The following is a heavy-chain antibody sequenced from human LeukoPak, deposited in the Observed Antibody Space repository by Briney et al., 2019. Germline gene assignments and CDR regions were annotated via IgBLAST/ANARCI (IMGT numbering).Heavy chain of an antibody. Sequence: PSETLSLTCAVYGGSFSGYYWSWIRQPPGKGLEWIGEINHSGSTNYNPSLKSRVTISVDTSKNQFSLKLSSVTAADTAVYYCARRKKNPPVTTFGYWGQGTLVTVSS. J-gene: IGHJ4*02. CDR2: INHSGST. CDR1: GGSFSGYY. V-gene: IGHV4-34*01. D-gene: IGHD4-17*01. CDR3: ARRKKNPPVTTFGY.